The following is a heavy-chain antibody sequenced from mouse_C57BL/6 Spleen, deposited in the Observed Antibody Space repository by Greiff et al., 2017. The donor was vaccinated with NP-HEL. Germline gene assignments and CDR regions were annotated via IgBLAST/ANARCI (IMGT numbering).Heavy chain of an antibody. CDR2: INPKNGGN. D-gene: IGHD2-4*01. CDR1: GYTFTDYN. J-gene: IGHJ3*01. V-gene: IGHV1-18*01. CDR3: ARSLDYAWFAY. Sequence: EVQLQQSGPELVKPGASVKIPCKASGYTFTDYNMDWVKQSHGKSLEWIGDINPKNGGNIYNQKFKGKATLTVDKSSSTAYMELRSLTSEDTAVYYCARSLDYAWFAYWGQGTLVTVSA.